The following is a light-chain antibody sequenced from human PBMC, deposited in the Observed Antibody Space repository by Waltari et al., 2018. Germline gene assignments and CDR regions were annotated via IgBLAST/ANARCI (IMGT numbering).Light chain of an antibody. J-gene: IGKJ5*01. CDR2: DAS. V-gene: IGKV1-33*01. Sequence: DIQMTQTPSSLSASVGDRDTISCQASQDINNYLNWYQQKPGKAPKLLIYDASNLEIGVPSRFSGGGSGTDFTFIITSLQPEDIATYYCQQYENLPLTFGQGTRLEI. CDR1: QDINNY. CDR3: QQYENLPLT.